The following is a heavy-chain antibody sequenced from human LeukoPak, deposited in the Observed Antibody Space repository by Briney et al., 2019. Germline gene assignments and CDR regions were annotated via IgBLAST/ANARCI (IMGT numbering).Heavy chain of an antibody. CDR2: IKQDGSEK. V-gene: IGHV3-7*01. D-gene: IGHD2-15*01. CDR3: AKGRYFVS. CDR1: GFTFSRYW. Sequence: GGSLRLSCAASGFTFSRYWMSWVRQAPGKGLEWVANIKQDGSEKYYVDSVKGRFTISRDNAKNSLYLQMNSLRAEDTAVYYCAKGRYFVSWGQGTLVTVSS. J-gene: IGHJ4*02.